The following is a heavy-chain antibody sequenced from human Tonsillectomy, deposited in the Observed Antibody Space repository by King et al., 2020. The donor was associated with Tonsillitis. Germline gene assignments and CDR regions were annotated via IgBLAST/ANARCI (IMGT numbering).Heavy chain of an antibody. V-gene: IGHV3-23*04. CDR3: AKGGFDY. D-gene: IGHD3-16*01. CDR2: ITGSGGST. Sequence: VQLVESGGGLVQPGGSLRVSCAASGFIFSKYAMSWVRQAPGKGLEWVSGITGSGGSTFYADSVKGRVTISRDNSNNTLYLQMKSLRAEDTAVYYCAKGGFDYWGQGTLVTVSS. J-gene: IGHJ4*02. CDR1: GFIFSKYA.